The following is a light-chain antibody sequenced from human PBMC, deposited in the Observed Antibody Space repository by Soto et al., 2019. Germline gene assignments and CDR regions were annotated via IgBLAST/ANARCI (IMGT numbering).Light chain of an antibody. CDR1: HSVAGNY. J-gene: IGKJ2*01. CDR2: GVS. Sequence: EIVLTQSPGTLSLSPGERATLSCRTSHSVAGNYFAWYQQKPGQAPRLLMYGVSSRAPGIPDRFSGSGSGTDFTLTISRLEPEDFAVYYCQQYSSSRTFGQGTKLEIK. CDR3: QQYSSSRT. V-gene: IGKV3-20*01.